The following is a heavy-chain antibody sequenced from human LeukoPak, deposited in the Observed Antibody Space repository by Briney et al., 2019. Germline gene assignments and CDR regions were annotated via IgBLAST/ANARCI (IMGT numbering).Heavy chain of an antibody. CDR2: IRYDGSNK. J-gene: IGHJ3*02. CDR1: GFTFSSYG. Sequence: PGGSLRLSCAASGFTFSSYGMHWVRQAPGKGLEWVAFIRYDGSNKYYADSVKGRFTISRDNSKNTLYLQMNSLRAEDTAVYYCATCSTSCWNAFDIWGQGTMVTVSS. CDR3: ATCSTSCWNAFDI. D-gene: IGHD2-2*01. V-gene: IGHV3-30*02.